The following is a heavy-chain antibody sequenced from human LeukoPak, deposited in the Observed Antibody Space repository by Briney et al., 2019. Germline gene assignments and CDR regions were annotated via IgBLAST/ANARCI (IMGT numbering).Heavy chain of an antibody. CDR3: ARESADYVRGSFFDY. Sequence: SETLSLTCTVTGGSIKNYYWSWIRQPPGKRLQWIAYINDNGHSGYNPSLESRVTISVDTSKNHFSLRLRSVTAADTAVYFCARESADYVRGSFFDYWGQGILVTVSS. D-gene: IGHD3-16*01. CDR1: GGSIKNYY. CDR2: INDNGHS. J-gene: IGHJ4*02. V-gene: IGHV4-59*12.